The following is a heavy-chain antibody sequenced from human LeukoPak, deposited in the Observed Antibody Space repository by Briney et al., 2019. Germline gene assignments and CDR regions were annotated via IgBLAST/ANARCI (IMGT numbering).Heavy chain of an antibody. J-gene: IGHJ4*02. CDR2: IYPGDSDT. V-gene: IGHV5-51*01. D-gene: IGHD3-10*01. CDR3: VLAGSGSYYFDY. CDR1: GYRFTNYW. Sequence: PGESLQISCKGSGYRFTNYWIGWVRQMPGKGLEWMGIIYPGDSDTRYSPSFQGQVTISADKSINTAYLQWSSLKASDTAMYYCVLAGSGSYYFDYWGQGILVTVSS.